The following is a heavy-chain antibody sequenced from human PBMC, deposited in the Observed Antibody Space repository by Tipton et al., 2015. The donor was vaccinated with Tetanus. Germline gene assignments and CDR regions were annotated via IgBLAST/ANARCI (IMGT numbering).Heavy chain of an antibody. CDR1: GFTFSTYE. D-gene: IGHD2-21*02. Sequence: SLRLSCVASGFTFSTYEMIWVRQAPGKGLEWVSYISSNGGSTYYADSVKGRFTISRDNAQDSLSLQMNSLRADDTALYYCARERANCGGDCNDYWGQGSLVTVSS. CDR2: ISSNGGST. J-gene: IGHJ4*02. CDR3: ARERANCGGDCNDY. V-gene: IGHV3-48*03.